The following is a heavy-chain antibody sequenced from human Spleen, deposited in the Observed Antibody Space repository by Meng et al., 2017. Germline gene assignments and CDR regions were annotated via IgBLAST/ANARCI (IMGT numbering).Heavy chain of an antibody. J-gene: IGHJ4*02. CDR1: GFTFSNAY. CDR3: AKRGLSESPRPLDY. CDR2: IKSKPDGETI. Sequence: GESLKISCEGSGFTFSNAYMTWVRQVPGKRLEWVGRIKSKPDGETIDYAAPVKGRFTISRDDSKNTVYLQMNSLKTEDTAVYYCAKRGLSESPRPLDYWGQGTLVTVSS. V-gene: IGHV3-15*01. D-gene: IGHD1-26*01.